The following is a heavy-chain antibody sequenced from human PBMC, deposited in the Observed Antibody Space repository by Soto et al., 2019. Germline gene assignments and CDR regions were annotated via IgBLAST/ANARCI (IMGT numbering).Heavy chain of an antibody. CDR2: ISGSGGST. CDR3: AKAFPVVPAAIEAMTVVVPAAMRYYYYYMDV. J-gene: IGHJ6*03. CDR1: GFTFSSYA. Sequence: GGSLRLSCAASGFTFSSYAMSWVRQAPGKGLEWVSAISGSGGSTYYADSVKGRFTISRYNSKNTLYLQMNSLRAEDTAVYYCAKAFPVVPAAIEAMTVVVPAAMRYYYYYMDVWGKGTTVTVSS. D-gene: IGHD2-2*01. V-gene: IGHV3-23*01.